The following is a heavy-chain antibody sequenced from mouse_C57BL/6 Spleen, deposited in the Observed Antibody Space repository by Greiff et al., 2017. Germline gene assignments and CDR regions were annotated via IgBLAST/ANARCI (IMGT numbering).Heavy chain of an antibody. CDR1: GFTFSDYG. CDR3: GRGPDGGFAY. Sequence: EVQVVESGGGLVKPGGSLKLSCAASGFTFSDYGMHWVRQAPEKGLEWVAYISSGSSTIYYADTVKGRFTISRDNAKNTLFLRMTSLRSEDTARYYCGRGPDGGFAYWGQGTLVTVSA. CDR2: ISSGSSTI. V-gene: IGHV5-17*01. J-gene: IGHJ3*01.